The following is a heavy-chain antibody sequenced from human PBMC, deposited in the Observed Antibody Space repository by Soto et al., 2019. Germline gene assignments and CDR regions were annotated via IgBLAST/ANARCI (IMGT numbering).Heavy chain of an antibody. J-gene: IGHJ4*02. Sequence: ASVKVSCKTSEYTFTDNYIYWLRQAPGQGLEWMGWPNPNTGATDFAPRFQGRVTLTSDTSISTAYMELSRLTSDDTAVFYCARQSCSSTSCFYDYWGPGTLVTVSS. CDR2: PNPNTGAT. V-gene: IGHV1-2*02. CDR1: EYTFTDNY. D-gene: IGHD2-2*01. CDR3: ARQSCSSTSCFYDY.